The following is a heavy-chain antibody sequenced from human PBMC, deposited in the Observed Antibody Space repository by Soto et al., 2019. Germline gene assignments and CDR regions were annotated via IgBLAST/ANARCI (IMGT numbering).Heavy chain of an antibody. J-gene: IGHJ4*02. CDR3: AKRSSSSTFDY. Sequence: EVPLLESGGGLVQPGESLRLSCAASGFTFSSYAMSWVRQAPGKGLEWVSVISGSDDSTYYADSVKGRFTIPRDNSKNTLYLQMNSLRAEDTAVYYCAKRSSSSTFDYWGQGTLVTVSS. CDR2: ISGSDDST. D-gene: IGHD6-6*01. CDR1: GFTFSSYA. V-gene: IGHV3-23*01.